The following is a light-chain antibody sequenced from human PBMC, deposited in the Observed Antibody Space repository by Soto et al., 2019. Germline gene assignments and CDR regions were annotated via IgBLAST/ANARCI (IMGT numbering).Light chain of an antibody. CDR2: KAS. J-gene: IGKJ1*01. V-gene: IGKV1-5*03. CDR3: QQYNSS. CDR1: QYISTW. Sequence: DIQMTQSPSTLSASVGDRVTITCRASQYISTWLAWYQQKPGKAPKLLIYKASSLQSGVPSRFSGSGSGTEFTLTISSLQPDDVATYYCQQYNSSFGQGTKVEI.